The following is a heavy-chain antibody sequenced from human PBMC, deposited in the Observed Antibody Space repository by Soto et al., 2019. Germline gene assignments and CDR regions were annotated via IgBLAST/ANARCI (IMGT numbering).Heavy chain of an antibody. CDR2: ISSSGSTI. CDR3: ARGDARGYYYYGMDV. CDR1: GFTFSSYE. V-gene: IGHV3-48*03. J-gene: IGHJ6*02. Sequence: AGGSLRLSCAASGFTFSSYEMNWVRQAPGKGLEWVSYISSSGSTIYYADSVKGRFTISRDNAKNSLYLQMNSLRAEDTAVYYCARGDARGYYYYGMDVWGQGTTVTVSS. D-gene: IGHD3-16*01.